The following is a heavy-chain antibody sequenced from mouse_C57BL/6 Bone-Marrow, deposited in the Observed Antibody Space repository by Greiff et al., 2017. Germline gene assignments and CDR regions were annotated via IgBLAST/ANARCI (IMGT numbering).Heavy chain of an antibody. CDR2: IYPGSGST. J-gene: IGHJ2*01. CDR1: GYTFTSYW. Sequence: QVQLQQSGAELVKPGASVKMSCKASGYTFTSYWITWVKQRPGQGLEWIGDIYPGSGSTHYNEKFQGKATLPVYTSSSTAYMQLSSLTSEDSAVYYCARWAAHSRDDWGQGPTLTVSS. D-gene: IGHD3-3*01. V-gene: IGHV1-55*01. CDR3: ARWAAHSRDD.